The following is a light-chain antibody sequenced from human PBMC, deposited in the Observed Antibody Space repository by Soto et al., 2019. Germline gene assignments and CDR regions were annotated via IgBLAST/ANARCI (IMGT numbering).Light chain of an antibody. V-gene: IGLV3-21*02. CDR1: NIGTKS. Sequence: SYEPTQPPSVSVAPGQTARITCGGNNIGTKSVHWYQLKPGQAPVLVVHDDSDRPSGIPDRFSGSNSGNTATLIISRVEAGDEADYYCQVWDTGSDHVVFGGGTKLTVL. CDR2: DDS. J-gene: IGLJ3*02. CDR3: QVWDTGSDHVV.